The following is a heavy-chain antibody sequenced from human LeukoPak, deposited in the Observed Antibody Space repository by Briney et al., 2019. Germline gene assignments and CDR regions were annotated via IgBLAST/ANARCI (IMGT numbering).Heavy chain of an antibody. J-gene: IGHJ3*02. Sequence: GGSLRLSCAASGFTFSSYGMHWVRQAPGKGLEWVAVISYDGSNKYYADSVKGRFTISRDNSKNTLYLQMNSLRAEDTAVYYCATLVVVVITQDAFDIWGQGTMVTVSS. CDR1: GFTFSSYG. CDR2: ISYDGSNK. D-gene: IGHD3-22*01. CDR3: ATLVVVVITQDAFDI. V-gene: IGHV3-30*03.